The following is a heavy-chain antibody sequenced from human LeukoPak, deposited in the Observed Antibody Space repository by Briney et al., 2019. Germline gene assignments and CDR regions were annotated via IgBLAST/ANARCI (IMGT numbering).Heavy chain of an antibody. CDR3: ARERQTSFDY. V-gene: IGHV3-53*01. J-gene: IGHJ4*02. Sequence: GGSLRLSCAASGFTVSDNYMSWVRQAPGKGLEWVSVIYSGGTTYYADSVKGRFTISRDNSKNTLFLQMNSLRAEDTAVYFCARERQTSFDYWGQGTLVTVSS. CDR2: IYSGGTT. CDR1: GFTVSDNY. D-gene: IGHD6-25*01.